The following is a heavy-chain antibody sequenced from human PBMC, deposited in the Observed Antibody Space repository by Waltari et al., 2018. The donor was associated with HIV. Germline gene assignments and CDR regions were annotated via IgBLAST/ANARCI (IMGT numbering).Heavy chain of an antibody. Sequence: QVQLQASGPGLVKPSETLSLTCVVSDGSVATKSYYWGWIRQSPGKGLEGIGNIYYSGSAYYNPSLKSRVTIAVDTPKNQFTLKLNSVTAADTAVYFCARCLTGSYRASFDLWGQGTLVSVSS. D-gene: IGHD1-26*01. CDR1: DGSVATKSYY. J-gene: IGHJ4*02. V-gene: IGHV4-39*01. CDR2: IYYSGSA. CDR3: ARCLTGSYRASFDL.